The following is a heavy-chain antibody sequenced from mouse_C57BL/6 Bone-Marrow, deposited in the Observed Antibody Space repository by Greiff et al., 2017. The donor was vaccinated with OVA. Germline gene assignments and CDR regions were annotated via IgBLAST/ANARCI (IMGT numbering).Heavy chain of an antibody. CDR3: ARSYDYGSSYED. CDR2: IDPSDSYT. Sequence: VQLQQPGAELVMPGASVKLSCKASGYTFTSSWMHWVKQRPGQGLEWIGEIDPSDSYTNYNQKFKGKSTLTVDKSSSTAYMQLSSRTSEDSAVYYGARSYDYGSSYEDWGQGTTLTVSS. CDR1: GYTFTSSW. J-gene: IGHJ2*01. D-gene: IGHD1-1*01. V-gene: IGHV1-69*01.